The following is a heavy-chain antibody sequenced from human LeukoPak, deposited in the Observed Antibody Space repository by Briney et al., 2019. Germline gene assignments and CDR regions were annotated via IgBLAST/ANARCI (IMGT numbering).Heavy chain of an antibody. CDR3: ARGYYEAFDI. V-gene: IGHV3-21*01. D-gene: IGHD3-22*01. CDR1: GFTFSTYN. CDR2: ISTSGTYI. Sequence: PGGSLRLSCAASGFTFSTYNMNWVRQARGKWLEWVSSISTSGTYIYYADSVKGRFTVSRDNAKNSLYLQMNSLRAEDTAVYYCARGYYEAFDIWGQGTMVTVSS. J-gene: IGHJ3*02.